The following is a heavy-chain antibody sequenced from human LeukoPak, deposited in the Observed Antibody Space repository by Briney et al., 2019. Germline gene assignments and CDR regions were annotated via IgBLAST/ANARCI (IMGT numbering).Heavy chain of an antibody. D-gene: IGHD4-23*01. Sequence: PSETLSLTCTVSGGSISSSSYYWGWIRQPPGKGLEWIGSIYYSGSTYYNPSLKSRVTISVDTSKNQFSLKLSSVTAADTAVYYCAGEENGGNFDYWGQGTLVTVSS. V-gene: IGHV4-39*07. J-gene: IGHJ4*02. CDR1: GGSISSSSYY. CDR3: AGEENGGNFDY. CDR2: IYYSGST.